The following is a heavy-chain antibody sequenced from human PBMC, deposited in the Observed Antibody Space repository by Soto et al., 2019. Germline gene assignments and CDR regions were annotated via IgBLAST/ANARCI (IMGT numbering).Heavy chain of an antibody. CDR3: ARCSGGFCCRALDY. D-gene: IGHD2-15*01. CDR2: ISTGGGAT. J-gene: IGHJ4*02. CDR1: GFTFSSSA. Sequence: EVPLLESGGGLEHPGGSLRLSCAGSGFTFSSSAMSWVRQAPRMGLEWVSAISTGGGATHYSDSVKGQFTISRDNSKNKLLLQMNSLRADDTAVYYCARCSGGFCCRALDYRGQGTLVTVS. V-gene: IGHV3-23*01.